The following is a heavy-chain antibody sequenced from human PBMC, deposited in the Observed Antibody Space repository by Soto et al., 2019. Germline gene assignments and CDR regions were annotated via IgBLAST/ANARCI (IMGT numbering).Heavy chain of an antibody. Sequence: PSETLSLTCTVSGGSIDSFYWSWIRQFPGKGLEWIGYIYYSGSTTNYNPSLKSRATLSVDTSKNQFSLKLSSMTAADTAMYYCARPGGGDYSGAFDIWGQGTMVTVSS. D-gene: IGHD2-21*02. J-gene: IGHJ3*02. CDR2: IYYSGSTT. CDR3: ARPGGGDYSGAFDI. CDR1: GGSIDSFY. V-gene: IGHV4-59*01.